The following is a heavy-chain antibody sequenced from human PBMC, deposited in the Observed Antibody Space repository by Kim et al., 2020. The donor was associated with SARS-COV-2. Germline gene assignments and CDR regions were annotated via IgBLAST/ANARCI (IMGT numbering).Heavy chain of an antibody. CDR2: INHSGST. Sequence: SETLSLTCAVYGGSFSGYYWSWIRQPPGKGLEWIGEINHSGSTNYNPSLKSRVTISVDTSKNQFSLKLSSVTAADTAVYYCARTGIQLWLRNFDYWGQGTLVTVSS. V-gene: IGHV4-34*01. D-gene: IGHD5-18*01. CDR3: ARTGIQLWLRNFDY. J-gene: IGHJ4*02. CDR1: GGSFSGYY.